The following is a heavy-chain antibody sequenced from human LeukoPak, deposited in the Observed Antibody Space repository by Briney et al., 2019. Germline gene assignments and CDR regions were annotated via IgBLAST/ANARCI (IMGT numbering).Heavy chain of an antibody. CDR2: MNPNSGNT. CDR3: ARKLRREYSSGHPPGY. Sequence: ASVKVSCKASGYTFTSYDINWARQATGQGLEWMGWMNPNSGNTGYAQKFQGRVTMTRNTSISAAYMELSSLRSEDTAVYYCARKLRREYSSGHPPGYWGQGTLVTVSS. CDR1: GYTFTSYD. D-gene: IGHD6-19*01. V-gene: IGHV1-8*01. J-gene: IGHJ4*02.